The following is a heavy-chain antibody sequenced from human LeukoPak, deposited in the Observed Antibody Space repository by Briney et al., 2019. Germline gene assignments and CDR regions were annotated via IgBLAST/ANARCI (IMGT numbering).Heavy chain of an antibody. CDR3: ARGHQLVGYYYIDV. D-gene: IGHD6-13*01. Sequence: ASETLSLTCTVSGGSISSYYWCWIRQPPGKGLEWIGYIYYSGSTNYNPSLKSRVTISVDTSENQFSLQLNSVTAEDTAVYYCARGHQLVGYYYIDVWYKGTTVIVTS. CDR2: IYYSGST. V-gene: IGHV4-59*12. CDR1: GGSISSYY. J-gene: IGHJ6*03.